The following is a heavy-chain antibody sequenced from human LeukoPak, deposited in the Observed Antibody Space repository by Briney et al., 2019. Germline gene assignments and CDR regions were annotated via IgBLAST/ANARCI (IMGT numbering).Heavy chain of an antibody. Sequence: GESLKISCKGSGYSFTSYWIGWVRQMPGKGLEWMGIIYPGDSDTRYSPSFQGQVTVSADKSISTAYLQWSSLKASDTAMYYCARQEGYDFWSGYFDYWGQGTLVTVSS. CDR1: GYSFTSYW. CDR2: IYPGDSDT. V-gene: IGHV5-51*01. CDR3: ARQEGYDFWSGYFDY. D-gene: IGHD3-3*01. J-gene: IGHJ4*02.